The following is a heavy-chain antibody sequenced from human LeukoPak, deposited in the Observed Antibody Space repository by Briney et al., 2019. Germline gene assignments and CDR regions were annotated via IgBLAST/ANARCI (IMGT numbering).Heavy chain of an antibody. CDR2: INPSGGST. J-gene: IGHJ4*02. V-gene: IGHV1-46*01. Sequence: ASVKVSCKASGYTFTSYYMHWVRQAPGQGLEWMGIINPSGGSTSYAQKFQGRVTMTRDMSTSTVYMELSSLRSEDTAVYYCAREGDRGYSCGTFDYWGQGTLVTVSS. D-gene: IGHD5-18*01. CDR3: AREGDRGYSCGTFDY. CDR1: GYTFTSYY.